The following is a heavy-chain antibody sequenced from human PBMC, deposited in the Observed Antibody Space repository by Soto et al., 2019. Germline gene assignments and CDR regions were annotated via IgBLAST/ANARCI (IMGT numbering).Heavy chain of an antibody. CDR1: GGSISSGGYY. J-gene: IGHJ6*02. D-gene: IGHD3-9*01. Sequence: QVQLQESGPGLVKPSQTLSLTCTVSGGSISSGGYYWSWIRQHPGKGLEWIGYIYYSGSTYYNPSIKSRVTISVETSKNQFSLKLSSVTAADTAVYYCARDRYDILTGYRGMDVWGQGPTVTVSS. CDR2: IYYSGST. V-gene: IGHV4-31*03. CDR3: ARDRYDILTGYRGMDV.